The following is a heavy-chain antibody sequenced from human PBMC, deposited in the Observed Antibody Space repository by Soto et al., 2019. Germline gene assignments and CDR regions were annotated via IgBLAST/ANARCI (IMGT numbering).Heavy chain of an antibody. CDR1: GFTFSNFV. CDR3: TKASSDRHHMDV. V-gene: IGHV3-23*01. CDR2: ITETGGDT. J-gene: IGHJ6*02. Sequence: PGGSLRLSCAASGFTFSNFVMRWVRQTPGKGLEWVSTITETGGDTYYPDSVKGRFTVSRDNSKNTLYPQMTSLRAEDTALYYCTKASSDRHHMDVWGQGTTFTVSS.